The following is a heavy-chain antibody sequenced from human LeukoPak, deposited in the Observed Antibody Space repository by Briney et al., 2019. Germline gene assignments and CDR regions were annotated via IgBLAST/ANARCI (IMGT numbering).Heavy chain of an antibody. Sequence: GGSLRLSCAASGFTFSSYAMHWVRQAPGKRLEWVAVISYDGSNKYYADSVKGRFTISRDNSKNTLYLQMNSLRAEDTAVYYCAKDFHGEYSSSWYGPGKKHRIYGMDVWGQGTTVTVSS. CDR2: ISYDGSNK. CDR1: GFTFSSYA. CDR3: AKDFHGEYSSSWYGPGKKHRIYGMDV. J-gene: IGHJ6*02. V-gene: IGHV3-30*04. D-gene: IGHD6-13*01.